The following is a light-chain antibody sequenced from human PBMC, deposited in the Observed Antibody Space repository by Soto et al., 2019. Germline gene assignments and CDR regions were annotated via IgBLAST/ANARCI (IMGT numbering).Light chain of an antibody. J-gene: IGKJ4*01. Sequence: EIVMTQSPATLSVSPGERVTLSCRASQSVSGNLAWYQQKPGQAPRLLIYGASTRATGIPARFSGSGSGTEFTLNISSLQSEDCAVYYCQQYDNWLFTFGGGTRVEIK. V-gene: IGKV3-15*01. CDR1: QSVSGN. CDR2: GAS. CDR3: QQYDNWLFT.